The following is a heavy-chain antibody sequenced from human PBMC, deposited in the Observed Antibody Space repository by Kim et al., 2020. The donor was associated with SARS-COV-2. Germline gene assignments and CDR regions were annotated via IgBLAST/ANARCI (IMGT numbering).Heavy chain of an antibody. J-gene: IGHJ6*02. Sequence: SETLSLTCAVYGGSFSGYYWSWIRQPPGKGLEWIGEINHSGSTNYNPSLKSRVTISVDTSKNQFSLQLSSVTAADTAVYYCARGGVMDVWGQGTTVTVSS. CDR3: ARGGVMDV. V-gene: IGHV4-34*01. CDR1: GGSFSGYY. CDR2: INHSGST. D-gene: IGHD3-16*01.